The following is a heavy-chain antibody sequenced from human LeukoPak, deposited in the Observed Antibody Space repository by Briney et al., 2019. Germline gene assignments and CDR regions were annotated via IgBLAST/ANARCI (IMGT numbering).Heavy chain of an antibody. CDR2: INHSGST. CDR3: ARRHIAAAGTGH. CDR1: GGSFSGYY. D-gene: IGHD6-13*01. J-gene: IGHJ4*02. Sequence: PSETLSLTCAVYGGSFSGYYWSWIRQPPGKGLEWIGEINHSGSTNYNPSLKSRVTISVDTSKNQFSLKLSSVTAADTAVYYCARRHIAAAGTGHWGQGTLVTVSS. V-gene: IGHV4-34*01.